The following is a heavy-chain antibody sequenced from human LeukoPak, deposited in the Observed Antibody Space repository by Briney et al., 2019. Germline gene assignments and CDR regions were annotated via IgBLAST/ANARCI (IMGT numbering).Heavy chain of an antibody. CDR2: INSDGSST. Sequence: GGSLRLSCAASGFTFRGYWMHWVRQAPGKGLVWVSRINSDGSSTTYADSVRGRFTISRDNAKNTLYLQMNSLGAQDTAVYYCTRVEGPNYYFYGMDVWGQGTTVTIFS. D-gene: IGHD3/OR15-3a*01. CDR1: GFTFRGYW. J-gene: IGHJ6*02. CDR3: TRVEGPNYYFYGMDV. V-gene: IGHV3-74*01.